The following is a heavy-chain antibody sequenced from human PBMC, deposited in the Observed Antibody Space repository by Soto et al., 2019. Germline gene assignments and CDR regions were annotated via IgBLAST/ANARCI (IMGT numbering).Heavy chain of an antibody. CDR1: GYTFTSYD. Sequence: ASVNVSCKASGYTFTSYDINWVRQATGQGLEWMGWMNPNSGNTGYAQKFQGRVTMTRNTSISTAYMELSSLRSEDTAVYYCARGLRITIFGVVIPYYYYGMDVWGQGTTVTVSS. J-gene: IGHJ6*02. D-gene: IGHD3-3*01. CDR3: ARGLRITIFGVVIPYYYYGMDV. CDR2: MNPNSGNT. V-gene: IGHV1-8*01.